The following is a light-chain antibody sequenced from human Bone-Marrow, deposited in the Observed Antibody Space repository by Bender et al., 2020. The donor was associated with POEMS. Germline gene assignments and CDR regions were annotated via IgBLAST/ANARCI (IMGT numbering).Light chain of an antibody. CDR2: EVS. Sequence: QSALTQPASVSGSPGQSISISCTGTSGDVGGYYYVSWYQQHPGKAPKLMIFEVSKRPSGVPDRFSGSKSGNTASLTVSGLQPEDEADYYCSSYSSSNTPFVFGIGTKVTVL. CDR3: SSYSSSNTPFV. J-gene: IGLJ1*01. V-gene: IGLV2-14*01. CDR1: SGDVGGYYY.